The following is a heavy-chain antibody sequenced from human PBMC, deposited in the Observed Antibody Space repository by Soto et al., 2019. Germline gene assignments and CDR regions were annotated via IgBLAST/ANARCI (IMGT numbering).Heavy chain of an antibody. CDR1: GGSISSDDYY. J-gene: IGHJ1*01. V-gene: IGHV4-30-4*01. Sequence: KTSETLSLTCTVSGGSISSDDYYWSWIRQAPGRGLEWIGYINSSGSIYYNPSLKSRATMSIDTARNQFSLKVSSVTVADTAVYYCARDLDGLHDDNSGPYPRPGWGQGTLVTVSS. CDR3: ARDLDGLHDDNSGPYPRPG. D-gene: IGHD3-22*01. CDR2: INSSGSI.